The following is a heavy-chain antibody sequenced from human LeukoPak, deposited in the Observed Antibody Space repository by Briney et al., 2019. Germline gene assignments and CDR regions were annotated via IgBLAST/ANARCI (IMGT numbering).Heavy chain of an antibody. CDR1: GFTFSNYL. Sequence: GGSLRLSCAASGFTFSNYLMHWVRRAPGKGLEWVAVISSEGDKTFYADSVRGRFTLSRDNSKNTLYLQMNSLRAEDTAVYYCAREPPELGAFDIWGQGTMVTVSS. J-gene: IGHJ3*02. V-gene: IGHV3-30*14. CDR3: AREPPELGAFDI. CDR2: ISSEGDKT. D-gene: IGHD6-13*01.